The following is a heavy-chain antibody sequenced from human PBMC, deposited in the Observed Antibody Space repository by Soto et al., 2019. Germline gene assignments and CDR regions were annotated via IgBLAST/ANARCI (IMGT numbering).Heavy chain of an antibody. V-gene: IGHV3-23*01. Sequence: GSLRLSCAASGFTFSSYAMSWVRQAPGKGLEWVSAISGSGGSTYYADSVKGRFTISRDNSKNTLYLQMNSLRAEYTSVYYCAKGPYQLPLRGYFDYWGQGTLVTVSS. CDR3: AKGPYQLPLRGYFDY. J-gene: IGHJ4*02. CDR1: GFTFSSYA. CDR2: ISGSGGST. D-gene: IGHD2-2*01.